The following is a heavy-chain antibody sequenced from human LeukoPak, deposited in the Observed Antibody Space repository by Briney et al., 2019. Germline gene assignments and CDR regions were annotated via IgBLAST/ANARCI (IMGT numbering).Heavy chain of an antibody. CDR1: GYSISSGYY. Sequence: SETLSLTCAVSGYSISSGYYWGWIRQPPGKGLEWIGSIYHSGSTYYNPSLKSRVTISVDTSRNQFSLKLSSVTAADTAVYYCARSSEGNWFDPWGQGTLVTVSS. J-gene: IGHJ5*02. CDR2: IYHSGST. D-gene: IGHD3-10*01. CDR3: ARSSEGNWFDP. V-gene: IGHV4-38-2*01.